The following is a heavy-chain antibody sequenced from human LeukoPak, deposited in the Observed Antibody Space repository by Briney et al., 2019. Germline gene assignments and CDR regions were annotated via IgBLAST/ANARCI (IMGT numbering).Heavy chain of an antibody. J-gene: IGHJ4*02. CDR2: ISAYNGNT. CDR3: AKSNAVTGCGSIDY. D-gene: IGHD6-19*01. Sequence: ASVKVSCKASGYTFTSYGISWVRQAPGQGLEWMGWISAYNGNTNYAQKLQGRVTMTTDTSTSTAYMELRSLRSDDTAVYYCAKSNAVTGCGSIDYWGQGTLVTVSS. V-gene: IGHV1-18*01. CDR1: GYTFTSYG.